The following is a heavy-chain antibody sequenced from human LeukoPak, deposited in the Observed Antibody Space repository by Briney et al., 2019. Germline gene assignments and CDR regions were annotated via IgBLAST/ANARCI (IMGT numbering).Heavy chain of an antibody. D-gene: IGHD5-24*01. J-gene: IGHJ3*02. Sequence: SETLSLTCTVSGASISSYYWSWIRQPPGKGLEWIGYIYYSGSTNYNPSLKSRVTISVDTSKNQFSLKLSSVTAADTAVYYCARKGDGYKHDAFDIWGQGTMVTVSS. CDR2: IYYSGST. V-gene: IGHV4-59*01. CDR1: GASISSYY. CDR3: ARKGDGYKHDAFDI.